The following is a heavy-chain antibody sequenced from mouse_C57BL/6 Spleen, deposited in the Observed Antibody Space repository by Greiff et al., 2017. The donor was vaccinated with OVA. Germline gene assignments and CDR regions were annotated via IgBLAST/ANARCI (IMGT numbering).Heavy chain of an antibody. D-gene: IGHD1-1*01. CDR3: ARDYYGTHYFDY. CDR1: GYTFTDYY. J-gene: IGHJ2*01. V-gene: IGHV1-19*01. CDR2: INPYNGGT. Sequence: VQLKESGPVLVKPGASVKMSCKASGYTFTDYYMNWVKQSHGKSLEWIGVINPYNGGTSYNQKFKGKATLTVDKSSSTAYMQLNSLTSEDSAVYYCARDYYGTHYFDYWGQGTTRTVSS.